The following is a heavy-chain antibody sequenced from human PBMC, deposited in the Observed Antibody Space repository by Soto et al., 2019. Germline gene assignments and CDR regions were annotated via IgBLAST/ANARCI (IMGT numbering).Heavy chain of an antibody. D-gene: IGHD6-13*01. Sequence: WGSLRFSCAACGLYLSRCAMCWERPDPGKGREWLPAISGSGGSTYSADPVKGPFTISRDNSKNTLYLQMNSLRAEDTAVYYCAKNPSIVAVGTAGYWGHGT. CDR2: ISGSGGST. CDR1: GLYLSRCA. J-gene: IGHJ4*01. V-gene: IGHV3-23*01. CDR3: AKNPSIVAVGTAGY.